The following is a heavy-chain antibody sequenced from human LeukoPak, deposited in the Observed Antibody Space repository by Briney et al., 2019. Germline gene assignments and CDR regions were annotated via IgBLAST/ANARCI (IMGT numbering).Heavy chain of an antibody. CDR2: INRSGST. J-gene: IGHJ4*02. CDR1: GGSFSGYY. CDR3: TRGLPEDYYDSNGFYYVFDY. V-gene: IGHV4-34*01. Sequence: SETLSLTCAIYGGSFSGYYWSWIRQPPGRGLEWIGDINRSGSTTYNPSLKTRVTMSVDTSRNQFSLRLSSVTAADTAVYYCTRGLPEDYYDSNGFYYVFDYWGQGTLVTVSS. D-gene: IGHD3-22*01.